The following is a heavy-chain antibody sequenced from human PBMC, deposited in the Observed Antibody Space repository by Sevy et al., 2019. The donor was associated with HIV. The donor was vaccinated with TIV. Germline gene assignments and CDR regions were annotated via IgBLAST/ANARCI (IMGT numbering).Heavy chain of an antibody. V-gene: IGHV3-23*01. CDR3: AKATTVGGRYFYYFGMDV. CDR2: ISGGGGNT. D-gene: IGHD2-15*01. J-gene: IGHJ6*02. Sequence: GGSLRLSCAASGFTFSSYAMNWVRQAPGKGLEWDSTISGGGGNTYYADSVKGRFTISRDNSKNTLSLQMTSLRAEDTAVYYCAKATTVGGRYFYYFGMDVWGQGTTVTVSS. CDR1: GFTFSSYA.